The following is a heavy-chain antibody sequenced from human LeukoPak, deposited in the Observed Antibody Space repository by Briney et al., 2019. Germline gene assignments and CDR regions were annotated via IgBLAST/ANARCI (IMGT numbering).Heavy chain of an antibody. J-gene: IGHJ4*02. Sequence: QPGGSLRLSCAASGFTFSSYAMSWVRQAPGKGLEWVSAISGSGGSTYYADSVKGRFTISRDNSKNTLYLQMNTLRAEDTAVYYCARDMSAGMFYFDYWGQGILVSVSS. CDR1: GFTFSSYA. CDR2: ISGSGGST. V-gene: IGHV3-23*01. CDR3: ARDMSAGMFYFDY. D-gene: IGHD6-13*01.